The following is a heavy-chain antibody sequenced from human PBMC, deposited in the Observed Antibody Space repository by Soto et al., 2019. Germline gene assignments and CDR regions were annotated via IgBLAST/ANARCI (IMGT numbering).Heavy chain of an antibody. Sequence: EVQLVESGGGVVRPGGSLRLSCAASGYTLDDYGMSWVRQAPGKGLEWVSGINWNGGSTGYADSVKGRFTISRDNAKNSLYLQMNSLRAEDTALYHCARDDEFYGSGRDYAFDIWGQGTMVTVSS. D-gene: IGHD3-10*01. J-gene: IGHJ3*02. CDR3: ARDDEFYGSGRDYAFDI. V-gene: IGHV3-20*01. CDR1: GYTLDDYG. CDR2: INWNGGST.